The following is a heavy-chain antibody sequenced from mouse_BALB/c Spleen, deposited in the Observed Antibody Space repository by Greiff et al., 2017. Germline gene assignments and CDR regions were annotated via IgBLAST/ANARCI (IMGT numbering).Heavy chain of an antibody. CDR1: GFSLTGYG. V-gene: IGHV2-6-7*01. J-gene: IGHJ4*01. CDR3: ARRYGNFAMDY. CDR2: LWGDGST. Sequence: VKLVESGPGLVAPSQSLSITCTVSGFSLTGYGVNWVRQPPGKGLEWLGMLWGDGSTDYNSALKSRLSISKDNSTSQVFLKMNSLQTDDTARYYCARRYGNFAMDYWGQGTSVTVSS. D-gene: IGHD2-10*02.